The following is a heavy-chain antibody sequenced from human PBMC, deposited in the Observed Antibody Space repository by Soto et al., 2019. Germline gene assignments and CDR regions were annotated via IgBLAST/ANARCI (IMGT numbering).Heavy chain of an antibody. CDR2: INHSGSI. Sequence: QVQLEQWGAGLLKPSETLSLTCAVYGGSVSGYYWSWIRQAPGKGLEWIGEINHSGSINYNPSLKSRVTISVDTSKKQFSLKLSSVTAADTAVYYCARGLGGGSYRPTYWGQGTLVTVSS. CDR3: ARGLGGGSYRPTY. J-gene: IGHJ4*02. CDR1: GGSVSGYY. D-gene: IGHD3-16*02. V-gene: IGHV4-34*01.